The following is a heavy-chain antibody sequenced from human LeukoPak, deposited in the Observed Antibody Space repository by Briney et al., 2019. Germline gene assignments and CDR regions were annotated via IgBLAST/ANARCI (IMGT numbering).Heavy chain of an antibody. CDR2: ISWNSGSI. J-gene: IGHJ4*02. CDR3: AKDIGRYYYDSSGYYDY. Sequence: GGSLRLSCAASAFTFDDYAMHWVRQAPGKGLEWVSGISWNSGSIGYADSVKGRFTISRDNAKNSLYLQMNSLRAEDMDLYYCAKDIGRYYYDSSGYYDYWGQGTLVTVSS. V-gene: IGHV3-9*03. CDR1: AFTFDDYA. D-gene: IGHD3-22*01.